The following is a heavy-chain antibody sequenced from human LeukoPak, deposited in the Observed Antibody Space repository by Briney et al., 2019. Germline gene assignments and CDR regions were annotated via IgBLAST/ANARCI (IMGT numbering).Heavy chain of an antibody. CDR1: GFTFSSYA. CDR3: ARGDYDFWSPPSS. V-gene: IGHV3-23*01. CDR2: ISGSGGST. J-gene: IGHJ4*02. Sequence: SGGSLRLSCAASGFTFSSYAMSWVRQAPGKGLEWVSAISGSGGSTYYADSVKGRFTISRDNSKNTLYLQMNSLRAEDTAVYYCARGDYDFWSPPSSWGQGTLVTVSS. D-gene: IGHD3-3*01.